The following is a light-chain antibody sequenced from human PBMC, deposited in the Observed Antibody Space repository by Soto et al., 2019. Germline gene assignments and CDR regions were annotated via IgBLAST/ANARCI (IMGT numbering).Light chain of an antibody. CDR3: QQYKSDPYT. V-gene: IGKV1-5*03. CDR1: QSISDW. Sequence: DIPMTQSPSTLSASVGDRVTITCRASQSISDWLAWYQQKPGKAPNLLIYKASSLESGVPSRFSGSGSGTEFTLTISNVQPDDFAAYYCQQYKSDPYTFGQGTKLEIK. J-gene: IGKJ2*01. CDR2: KAS.